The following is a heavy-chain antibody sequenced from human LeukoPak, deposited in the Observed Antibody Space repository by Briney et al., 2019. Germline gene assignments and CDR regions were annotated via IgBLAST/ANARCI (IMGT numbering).Heavy chain of an antibody. CDR1: GYAFTRYG. Sequence: AASVKVSCKTSGYAFTRYGISWVRQAPGQGLEWMGWISPYNGNTNYAQKFQGRVTMTTDTSTSTTYMEVRSLRSDDTAVYYCAREHSSSWDQFDYWGQGTLVTVSS. V-gene: IGHV1-18*01. CDR2: ISPYNGNT. D-gene: IGHD6-13*01. J-gene: IGHJ4*02. CDR3: AREHSSSWDQFDY.